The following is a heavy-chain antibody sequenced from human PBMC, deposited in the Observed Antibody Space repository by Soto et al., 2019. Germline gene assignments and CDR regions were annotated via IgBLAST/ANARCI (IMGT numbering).Heavy chain of an antibody. CDR2: IKSKTDGGTT. CDR3: TTDVLAYWGRDFYASCCYDAFDI. Sequence: EVQLVESGGGLVKPGGSLRLSCAASGFTFSNAWMNWVRQAPGKGLEWVGRIKSKTDGGTTDYAAPVKGRFTISRDDSIHTLYLQMNSLNTDDTAVYYCTTDVLAYWGRDFYASCCYDAFDIWGQGRMVTVSS. D-gene: IGHD2-21*02. J-gene: IGHJ3*02. CDR1: GFTFSNAW. V-gene: IGHV3-15*07.